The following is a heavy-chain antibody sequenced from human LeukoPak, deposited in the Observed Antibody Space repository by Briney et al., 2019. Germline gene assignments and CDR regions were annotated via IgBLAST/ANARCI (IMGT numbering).Heavy chain of an antibody. V-gene: IGHV4-59*01. CDR3: ARRALSGIAVAGTGLVGFKGEDYFDY. Sequence: SETLSLTCTVSGGSISSYYWSWIRQPPGKGLEWIGYIYYSGSTNYNPSLKSRVTISVDTSKNQFSLKLSSVTAADTAVYYCARRALSGIAVAGTGLVGFKGEDYFDYWGQGTLVTVSS. D-gene: IGHD6-19*01. CDR2: IYYSGST. J-gene: IGHJ4*02. CDR1: GGSISSYY.